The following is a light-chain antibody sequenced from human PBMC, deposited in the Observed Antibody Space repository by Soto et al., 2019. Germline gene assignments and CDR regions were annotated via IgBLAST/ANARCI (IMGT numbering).Light chain of an antibody. CDR2: AAS. Sequence: DIQMTQSPSSLSASVGDRVTITCRASQSISSYLNWYQQKPGKAPKLLIYAASSFQSGVPSRFSGSGSGTDFSLTISSLQPEDFATYDCKQSYTTTTFGGGTKVEIK. J-gene: IGKJ4*01. CDR1: QSISSY. CDR3: KQSYTTTT. V-gene: IGKV1-39*01.